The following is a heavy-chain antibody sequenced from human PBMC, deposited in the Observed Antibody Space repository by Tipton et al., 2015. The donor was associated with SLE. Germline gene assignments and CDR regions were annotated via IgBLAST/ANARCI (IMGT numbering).Heavy chain of an antibody. D-gene: IGHD1-20*01. CDR2: INHSGST. CDR3: AREGVGNWNYFDY. V-gene: IGHV4-34*01. Sequence: TLSLTCAVYGGSFSGYYWNWIRQPPGKGLEWIGEINHSGSTNYNPSLKSRVTISVDTSKNQFSLKLNSVTAADTAVYYCAREGVGNWNYFDYWGQGTLVTVSS. CDR1: GGSFSGYY. J-gene: IGHJ4*02.